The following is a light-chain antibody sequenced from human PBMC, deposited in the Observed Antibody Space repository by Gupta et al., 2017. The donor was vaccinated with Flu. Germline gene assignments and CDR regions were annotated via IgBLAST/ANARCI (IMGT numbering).Light chain of an antibody. V-gene: IGKV3-20*01. CDR3: QQYGSSPWT. CDR1: HSVSSSY. CDR2: GAS. Sequence: DIVLTQSPGTLYLYPGERATLSCRSSHSVSSSYLTWYQQKPGPAPRLLIYGASSRVTGIPDRFSGSGSGTDFTLTISRLEPEDFAVYYCQQYGSSPWTFGQGTKVEIK. J-gene: IGKJ1*01.